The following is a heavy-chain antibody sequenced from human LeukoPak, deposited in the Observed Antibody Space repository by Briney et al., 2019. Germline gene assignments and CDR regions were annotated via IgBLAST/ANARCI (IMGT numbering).Heavy chain of an antibody. Sequence: GGSLRLSCAASGFAFDDYGMSWVRQAPGKGLEWVSGINWNGGSIGYADSVKGRFTISRDNAKNSLYLQINSLRAEDTALYYCARADKDGYGFFGFDYRGQGTLVTVSS. CDR3: ARADKDGYGFFGFDY. CDR1: GFAFDDYG. CDR2: INWNGGSI. D-gene: IGHD5-18*01. V-gene: IGHV3-20*04. J-gene: IGHJ4*02.